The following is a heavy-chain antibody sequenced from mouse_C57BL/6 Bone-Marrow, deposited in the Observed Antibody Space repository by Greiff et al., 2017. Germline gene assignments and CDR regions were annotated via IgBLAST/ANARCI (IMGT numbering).Heavy chain of an antibody. V-gene: IGHV1-55*01. D-gene: IGHD2-3*01. Sequence: QVQLQQPGAELVKPGASVKMSCKASGYTFTSYWITWVKQRPGQGLEWIGDIYPGSGSTNYNEKFKSKATLTVDTPSSTAYMQLSSLTSEDSAVYYCAREGWLLYFDYWGQGTTLTVSS. CDR3: AREGWLLYFDY. CDR1: GYTFTSYW. J-gene: IGHJ2*01. CDR2: IYPGSGST.